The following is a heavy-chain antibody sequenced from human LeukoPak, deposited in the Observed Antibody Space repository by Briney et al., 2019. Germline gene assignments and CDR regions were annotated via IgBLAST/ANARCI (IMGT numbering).Heavy chain of an antibody. CDR1: GYTFTSYY. V-gene: IGHV1-46*01. CDR3: ARDHAGSSTGIYYFDY. CDR2: INPSGGST. D-gene: IGHD6-6*01. J-gene: IGHJ4*02. Sequence: ASVKVSCKASGYTFTSYYMHWVRQAPGQGLEWMGIINPSGGSTSYAQKFQGRVTMTRDTSTSTVYMELSSLRSEDTAVYYCARDHAGSSTGIYYFDYWGQGTLVTVSS.